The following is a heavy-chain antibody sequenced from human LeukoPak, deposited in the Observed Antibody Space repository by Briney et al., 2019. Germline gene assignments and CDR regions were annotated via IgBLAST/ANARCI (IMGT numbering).Heavy chain of an antibody. CDR2: IIPILGVA. D-gene: IGHD2-15*01. Sequence: SVKVSCKASGGTFSSYAISWVRQAPGQGLEWMGRIIPILGVANYAQKFQGRVTITADKSTSTAYMELSSLRSEDTAVYYCARGLGSLRAPYYYYYGMDVWGQGTTVTVSS. CDR3: ARGLGSLRAPYYYYYGMDV. V-gene: IGHV1-69*04. J-gene: IGHJ6*02. CDR1: GGTFSSYA.